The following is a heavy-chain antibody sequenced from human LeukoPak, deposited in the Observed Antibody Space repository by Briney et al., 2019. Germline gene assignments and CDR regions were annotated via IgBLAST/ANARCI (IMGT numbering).Heavy chain of an antibody. D-gene: IGHD5-12*01. CDR1: GFTFNIYA. CDR2: IGDSGGYT. J-gene: IGHJ4*02. Sequence: GGSLRLSCAASGFTFNIYAMNWVRQAPVKGLEWVSGIGDSGGYTYYADSVKGRFTISRDNSKNTAYLQMKSLRAEDTAVYYCARDGYSGYGYYFDYWGQGTLVTVSS. CDR3: ARDGYSGYGYYFDY. V-gene: IGHV3-23*01.